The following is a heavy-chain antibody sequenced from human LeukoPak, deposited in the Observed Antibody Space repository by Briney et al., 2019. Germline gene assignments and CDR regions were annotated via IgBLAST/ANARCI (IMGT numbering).Heavy chain of an antibody. D-gene: IGHD2-15*01. CDR2: VYYSGST. CDR1: GDSISNYY. Sequence: PSETLSLTCTVSGDSISNYYWSWIRQPPGKGLEWIGYVYYSGSTNYNPSLKSRVTISVDTSKNQFSLRLSSVTAADTAVYYCARFPGSAEYRHYYYMDVWGKGTTVTVSS. V-gene: IGHV4-59*01. J-gene: IGHJ6*03. CDR3: ARFPGSAEYRHYYYMDV.